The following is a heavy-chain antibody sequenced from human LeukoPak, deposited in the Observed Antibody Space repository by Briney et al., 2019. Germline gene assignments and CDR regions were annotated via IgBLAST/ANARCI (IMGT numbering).Heavy chain of an antibody. CDR3: AKGPQLNSGYHPNY. Sequence: GGSLRLSCAASGFTFSSAAMTWVRQAPGKGLEWVSTITGSDDRTYYGDSVKGRFTISRDYSQKTLHLQMNSLRVEDTAIYYCAKGPQLNSGYHPNYWGQGILVTVSS. J-gene: IGHJ4*02. V-gene: IGHV3-23*01. CDR2: ITGSDDRT. CDR1: GFTFSSAA. D-gene: IGHD3-22*01.